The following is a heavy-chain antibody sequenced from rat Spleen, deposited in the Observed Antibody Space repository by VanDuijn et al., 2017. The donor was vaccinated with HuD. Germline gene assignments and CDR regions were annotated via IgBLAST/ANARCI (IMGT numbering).Heavy chain of an antibody. Sequence: QVQLKESGPGLVQPSQTLSLTCTVSGFSLSYNVHWVRQPTGKGLEWMGVMWIGGSTDYNSPLKSRLSISRDTSKSQVYLKVNSLQTGDTATYYCARADIASVSSDGIWGQGVMVTVSS. D-gene: IGHD1-2*01. CDR2: MWIGGST. V-gene: IGHV2-30*01. CDR3: ARADIASVSSDGI. J-gene: IGHJ2*01. CDR1: GFSLSYN.